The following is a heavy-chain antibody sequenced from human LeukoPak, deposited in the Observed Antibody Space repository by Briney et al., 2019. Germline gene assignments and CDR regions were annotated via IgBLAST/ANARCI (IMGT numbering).Heavy chain of an antibody. V-gene: IGHV3-9*01. CDR1: GFTFEDYG. Sequence: GGSLRLSCAASGFTFEDYGMHWVRHVPGKGLEWVSGLSSDSNHIDYADSVKGRFTISRDNANNYLYVQMNSLRQEDTGLYYCVRSRVRGDPFDPWGQGTLVTVSS. J-gene: IGHJ5*02. CDR2: LSSDSNHI. CDR3: VRSRVRGDPFDP. D-gene: IGHD3-10*01.